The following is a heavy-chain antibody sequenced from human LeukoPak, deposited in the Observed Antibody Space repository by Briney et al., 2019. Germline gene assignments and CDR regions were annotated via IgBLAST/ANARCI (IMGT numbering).Heavy chain of an antibody. D-gene: IGHD3-22*01. Sequence: GESLKISCKGSGYSFTNYWIGWVRQMPGKGLEWMGIIYPSDSDTRYSPSLQGQVTISADKSISTAYLQWSSLKASDTAMYYCIIKHYYDSSGYYSVYWGQGILVTVSS. CDR1: GYSFTNYW. J-gene: IGHJ4*02. CDR3: IIKHYYDSSGYYSVY. CDR2: IYPSDSDT. V-gene: IGHV5-51*01.